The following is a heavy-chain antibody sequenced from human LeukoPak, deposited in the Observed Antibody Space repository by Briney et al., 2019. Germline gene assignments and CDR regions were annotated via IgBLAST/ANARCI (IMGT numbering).Heavy chain of an antibody. CDR3: AKDLYCSGGSCYSSYMDV. J-gene: IGHJ6*03. CDR1: GFTFSSYG. CDR2: IRYDGSNK. D-gene: IGHD2-15*01. V-gene: IGHV3-30*02. Sequence: PGGSLRLSCAASGFTFSSYGMHWVRQAPGMGLEWVAFIRYDGSNKYYADSVKGRFTISRDNSKNTLYLQMNSLRAEDTAVYYCAKDLYCSGGSCYSSYMDVWGKGTTVTVSS.